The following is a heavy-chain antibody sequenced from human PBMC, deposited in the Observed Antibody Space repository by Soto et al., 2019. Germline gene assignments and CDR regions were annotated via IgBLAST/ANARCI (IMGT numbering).Heavy chain of an antibody. V-gene: IGHV1-3*01. CDR3: ASTPTTIAVAGTPFVDYYYGMDV. J-gene: IGHJ6*02. D-gene: IGHD6-19*01. Sequence: GASVTVSCKASGYTLTSYAMHWVRQATGQRLEWMGWINAGNGNTKYSQKFQGRVTITRDTSASTAYMELSSLRSEDTAVYYCASTPTTIAVAGTPFVDYYYGMDVWGQGTTVTVSS. CDR1: GYTLTSYA. CDR2: INAGNGNT.